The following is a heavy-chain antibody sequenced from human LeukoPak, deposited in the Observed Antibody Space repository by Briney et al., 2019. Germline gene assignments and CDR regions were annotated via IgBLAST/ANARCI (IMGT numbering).Heavy chain of an antibody. V-gene: IGHV3-30*18. Sequence: GGPLRLSCALSGFLYHRYHMHWLRQAPGKGLEWVAAISYDESNKYYAESVKGRFTISRDNYKNTLYLQMNSLRAEDAAVYYCAKDRGAGSYPSPLFDYWGRGILVSVFS. CDR3: AKDRGAGSYPSPLFDY. CDR2: ISYDESNK. CDR1: GFLYHRYH. J-gene: IGHJ4*02. D-gene: IGHD3-10*01.